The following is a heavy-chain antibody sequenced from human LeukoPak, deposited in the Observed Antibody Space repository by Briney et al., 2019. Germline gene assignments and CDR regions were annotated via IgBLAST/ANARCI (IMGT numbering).Heavy chain of an antibody. V-gene: IGHV3-23*01. CDR3: AKPSSIVIVPTALQRSLDY. D-gene: IGHD2/OR15-2a*01. J-gene: IGHJ4*02. Sequence: GGSLRLSCTASGFTFRNYAMTWVRQAPGKGLEWVSTISGSGGTTYYADFVKGRLSISRDNSKNTLSLQMNSLRAEDTAVYYCAKPSSIVIVPTALQRSLDYWGQGALVTVSS. CDR2: ISGSGGTT. CDR1: GFTFRNYA.